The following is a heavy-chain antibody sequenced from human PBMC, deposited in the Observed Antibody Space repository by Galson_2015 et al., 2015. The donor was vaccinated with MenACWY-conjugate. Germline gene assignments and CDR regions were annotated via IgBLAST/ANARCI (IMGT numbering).Heavy chain of an antibody. CDR2: FDPEDGET. J-gene: IGHJ4*02. CDR3: ATDLHIVVVPAAIRGGGFGY. Sequence: EWMGGFDPEDGETIYAQKFQGRVTMTEDTSTDTAYMELSSLRSEDTAVYYCATDLHIVVVPAAIRGGGFGYWGQGTLVTVSS. V-gene: IGHV1-24*01. D-gene: IGHD2-2*01.